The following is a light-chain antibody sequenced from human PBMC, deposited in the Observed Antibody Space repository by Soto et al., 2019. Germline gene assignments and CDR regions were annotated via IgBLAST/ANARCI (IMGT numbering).Light chain of an antibody. CDR1: QTISNTF. CDR3: QQYGVSPT. J-gene: IGKJ4*01. Sequence: EIVLTQSPGTLSLSPGERATLSCRASQTISNTFLAWYQQRAGQAPRLLIYGASGRAAGIPDRFSGSGSGTDFTLSISRLEPEDFAVYYCQQYGVSPTFGGGTKV. CDR2: GAS. V-gene: IGKV3-20*01.